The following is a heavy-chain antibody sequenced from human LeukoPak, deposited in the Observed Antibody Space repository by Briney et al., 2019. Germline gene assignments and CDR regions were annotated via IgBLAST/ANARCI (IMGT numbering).Heavy chain of an antibody. D-gene: IGHD3-16*01. CDR3: ARDAGGSSWFDP. V-gene: IGHV1-2*02. J-gene: IGHJ5*02. CDR1: GYTFTGYH. Sequence: ASVKVSCKASGYTFTGYHMHWVRQAPGQGLEWMGWINPNSGGTNYAQKFQGRVTMTRDTSISTAYMELSRLRSDDTAVYYCARDAGGSSWFDPWGQGTLVTVSS. CDR2: INPNSGGT.